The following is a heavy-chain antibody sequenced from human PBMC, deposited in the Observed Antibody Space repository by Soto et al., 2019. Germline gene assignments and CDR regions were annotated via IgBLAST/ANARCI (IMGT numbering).Heavy chain of an antibody. CDR1: GASISSSSYL. CDR3: ARHGGPSRTGTGFGY. J-gene: IGHJ4*02. Sequence: SETLSLTCTVSGASISSSSYLWGWIRQPPWKGLEWIGSIYYSGSTYYNPSLNSRATISLDTSKNQFSLKLSSVSAADTAVYYCARHGGPSRTGTGFGYWGQGTQVTVSS. D-gene: IGHD1-1*01. V-gene: IGHV4-39*01. CDR2: IYYSGST.